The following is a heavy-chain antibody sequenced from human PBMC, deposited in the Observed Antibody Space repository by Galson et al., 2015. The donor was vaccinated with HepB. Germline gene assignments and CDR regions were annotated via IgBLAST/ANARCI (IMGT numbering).Heavy chain of an antibody. D-gene: IGHD3-22*01. CDR3: ARAADSSGYPGY. V-gene: IGHV3-64*01. CDR1: GFTFSSYA. J-gene: IGHJ4*02. Sequence: SLRLSCAASGFTFSSYAMHWVRQAPGKGLEYVSAISSSGGSTYYANSVKGRFTISRDNSKNTLYLQMGSLRAEDMAVYYCARAADSSGYPGYWGQGTLVTVSS. CDR2: ISSSGGST.